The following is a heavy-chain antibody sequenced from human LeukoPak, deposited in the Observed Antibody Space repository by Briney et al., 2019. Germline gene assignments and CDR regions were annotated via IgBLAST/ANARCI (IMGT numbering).Heavy chain of an antibody. CDR3: ARGWYSSGWLDY. CDR1: GGSFSGYY. J-gene: IGHJ4*01. V-gene: IGHV4-34*01. Sequence: SETLSLTCAVYGGSFSGYYWSWIRQPPGKGLEWIGEINHSGSTNCNPSLKSRVTISVDTSKNQFSLKLSSVTAADTAVYYCARGWYSSGWLDYWGQEPWSPSPQ. D-gene: IGHD6-19*01. CDR2: INHSGST.